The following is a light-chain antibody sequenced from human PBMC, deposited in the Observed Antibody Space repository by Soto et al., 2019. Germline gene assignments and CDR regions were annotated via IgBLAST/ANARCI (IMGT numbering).Light chain of an antibody. Sequence: QSALTQPTSVSGSPGQSITISCTGNHNDIGTYDYVSWYQQHPGRAPKLMIYEGSKRPSGVSNRFSGSKSGNTASLTISGLQAEDEADYYCCSYAGSSTPWVFGGGTKLTVL. J-gene: IGLJ3*02. CDR2: EGS. CDR3: CSYAGSSTPWV. V-gene: IGLV2-23*01. CDR1: HNDIGTYDY.